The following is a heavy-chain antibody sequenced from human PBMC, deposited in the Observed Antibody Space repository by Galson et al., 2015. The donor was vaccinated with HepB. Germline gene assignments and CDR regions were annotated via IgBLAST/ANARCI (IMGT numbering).Heavy chain of an antibody. CDR1: GFTFSSYW. Sequence: SLRLSCAASGFTFSSYWMSWVRQAPGKGLEWVANIKQDGSEKYYVDSVKGRFTISRDNAKNSLYLQMNSLRAEDTAVYYCAAVTTLAHYGMDVWGQGTTVTVSS. J-gene: IGHJ6*02. D-gene: IGHD4-17*01. V-gene: IGHV3-7*01. CDR3: AAVTTLAHYGMDV. CDR2: IKQDGSEK.